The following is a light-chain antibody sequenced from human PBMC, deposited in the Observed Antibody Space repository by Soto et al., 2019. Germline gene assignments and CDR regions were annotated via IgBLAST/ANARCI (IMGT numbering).Light chain of an antibody. CDR3: CSYASSSSYV. V-gene: IGLV2-23*01. CDR1: TSDVGGYNL. Sequence: QPALAQPASVSGSPGQSITISCSGTTSDVGGYNLVSWYQQHTAKAPKLLIYEGTQRPSGVSSRFSGSKSGNTASLTISGLQAEDEADYYSCSYASSSSYVFGTGTKVTVL. CDR2: EGT. J-gene: IGLJ1*01.